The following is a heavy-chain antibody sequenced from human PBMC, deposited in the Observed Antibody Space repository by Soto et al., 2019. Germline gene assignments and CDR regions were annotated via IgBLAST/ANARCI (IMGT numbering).Heavy chain of an antibody. V-gene: IGHV1-58*01. CDR3: AAVPVLRFLKWLPAYFDY. J-gene: IGHJ4*02. CDR1: GIKFSSSA. CDR2: LVVGSGNT. D-gene: IGHD3-3*01. Sequence: APVKGSCKESGIKFSSSAVVWGRQAPGQRPEWIGWLVVGSGNTHYAQHFQERVTLTRDMSTGTAYMELSSLRSEDTAVYYCAAVPVLRFLKWLPAYFDYWGQGALVTVSS.